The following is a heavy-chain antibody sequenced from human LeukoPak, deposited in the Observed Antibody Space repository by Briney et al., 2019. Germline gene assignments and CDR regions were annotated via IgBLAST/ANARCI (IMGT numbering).Heavy chain of an antibody. D-gene: IGHD2-2*01. Sequence: KTSETLSLTCTVSGGSISSGGYYWSWIRQPPGKGLEWIGYIYHSGSTYYNPSLKSRVTISVDRSKNQFSLKLSSVTAADTAVYYCARVPFIGRIVVVPAGYMDVWGKGTTVTVSS. CDR3: ARVPFIGRIVVVPAGYMDV. J-gene: IGHJ6*03. CDR1: GGSISSGGYY. CDR2: IYHSGST. V-gene: IGHV4-30-2*01.